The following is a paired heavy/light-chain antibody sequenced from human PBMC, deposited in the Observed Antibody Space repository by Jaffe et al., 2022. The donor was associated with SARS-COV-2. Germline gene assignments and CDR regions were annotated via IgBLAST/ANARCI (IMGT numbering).Heavy chain of an antibody. CDR3: VKGRDQYFHQ. V-gene: IGHV3-23*01. CDR2: ISGAAGRT. J-gene: IGHJ1*01. CDR1: GFTFSSYG. Sequence: EVQVSESGGGLVQPGGSLRLSCGASGFTFSSYGMSWVRQAPGKGLEWVSTISGGLGGGLEWVSAISGAAGRTFYADSVKGRFTISRDNSKNTVHLQMDSLRAEDTAVYYCVKGRDQYFHQWGQGTRVTVSS.
Light chain of an antibody. CDR2: GAS. J-gene: IGKJ1*01. V-gene: IGKV3-15*01. CDR3: QQYNTWPRT. CDR1: QSVSNN. Sequence: EIVMTQSPVTLSVSPGERAILSCRASQSVSNNVVWYQQKPGQAPRLLVYGASTRATGVPERFSGSVSGTDFTLTISSLQSEDFAVYYCQQYNTWPRTFGQGTKVDFK.